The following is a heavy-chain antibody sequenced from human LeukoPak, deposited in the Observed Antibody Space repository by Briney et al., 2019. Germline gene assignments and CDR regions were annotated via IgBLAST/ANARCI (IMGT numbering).Heavy chain of an antibody. Sequence: SETLSLTCAVYGGSFSGYYWSWIRQPPGKGLEWIGEINHSGSNNYNPSLKSRVTISVDTSKNQFSLKLSSVTAADTAVYYCARARGWLALDYWGQGTLVTVSS. CDR3: ARARGWLALDY. D-gene: IGHD6-19*01. J-gene: IGHJ4*02. CDR2: INHSGSN. V-gene: IGHV4-34*01. CDR1: GGSFSGYY.